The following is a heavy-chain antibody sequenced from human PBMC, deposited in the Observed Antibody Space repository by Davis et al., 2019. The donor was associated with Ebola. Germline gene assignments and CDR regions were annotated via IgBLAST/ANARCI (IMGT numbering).Heavy chain of an antibody. CDR2: ISGRGGDT. D-gene: IGHD3-16*01. J-gene: IGHJ4*02. CDR1: GFVFSHYA. Sequence: LTRAASGFVFSHYAMTWVRQAPGKGLEWVSSISGRGGDTYYADSVKGRFTISRDNSKNTLYLQMNSLRDEDTAVYYCARVDMITFGGVTGGDYWGQGTLVTVSS. V-gene: IGHV3-23*01. CDR3: ARVDMITFGGVTGGDY.